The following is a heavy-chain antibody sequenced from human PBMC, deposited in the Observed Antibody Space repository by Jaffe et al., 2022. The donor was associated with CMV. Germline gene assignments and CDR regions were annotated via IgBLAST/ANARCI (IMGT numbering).Heavy chain of an antibody. CDR1: GFTFSSYA. CDR2: ISGSGGST. D-gene: IGHD1-26*01. J-gene: IGHJ1*01. Sequence: EVQLLESGGGLVQPGGSLRLSCAASGFTFSSYAMSWVRQAPGKGLEWVSAISGSGGSTYYADSVKGRFTISRDNSKNTLYLQMNSLRAEDTAVYYCATEGDEWELGVGDFQHWGQGTLVTVSS. V-gene: IGHV3-23*01. CDR3: ATEGDEWELGVGDFQH.